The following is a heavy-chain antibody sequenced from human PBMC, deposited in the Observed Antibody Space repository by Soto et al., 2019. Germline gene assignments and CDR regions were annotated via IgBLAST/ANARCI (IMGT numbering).Heavy chain of an antibody. D-gene: IGHD3-3*01. Sequence: GGSLRLSCAASGFTFSSYGMHWVRQAPGKGLEWVAVIWYDGSNKYYADSVKGRFTISRDNSKNTLYLQMNSLRAEDTAVYYCARNFRDYDFWSGYSVGLNFDLWGRGTLVTVAS. CDR2: IWYDGSNK. CDR1: GFTFSSYG. V-gene: IGHV3-33*01. CDR3: ARNFRDYDFWSGYSVGLNFDL. J-gene: IGHJ2*01.